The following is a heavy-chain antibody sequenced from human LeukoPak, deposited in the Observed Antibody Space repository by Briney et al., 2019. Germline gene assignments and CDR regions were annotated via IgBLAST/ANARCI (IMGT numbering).Heavy chain of an antibody. CDR2: ISSSSSTI. CDR1: GFTFSSYC. V-gene: IGHV3-48*04. J-gene: IGHJ3*02. CDR3: ARDRHYHDSSASDLHAFDI. Sequence: GGSLRLSCAASGFTFSSYCMNWVRQAPGKGLEWVSYISSSSSTIYYADSVKGRFTISRDNAKNSLYLQMNSLRVEDTALYFCARDRHYHDSSASDLHAFDIWGQGTMVTVSS. D-gene: IGHD3-22*01.